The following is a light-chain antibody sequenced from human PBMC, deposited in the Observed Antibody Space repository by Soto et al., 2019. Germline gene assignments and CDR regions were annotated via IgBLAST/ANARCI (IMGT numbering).Light chain of an antibody. J-gene: IGLJ2*01. CDR1: SSDVGGYNY. CDR3: SSYTSSNTVL. CDR2: EVS. V-gene: IGLV2-14*01. Sequence: QSALTQPASVSGSPGQSITLSCTGTSSDVGGYNYVSWYQQHPGKAPKLMIYEVSNRPSGVSNRFSGSKSGNTASLTISGLQAEDEADYYCSSYTSSNTVLFGEGTQLTVI.